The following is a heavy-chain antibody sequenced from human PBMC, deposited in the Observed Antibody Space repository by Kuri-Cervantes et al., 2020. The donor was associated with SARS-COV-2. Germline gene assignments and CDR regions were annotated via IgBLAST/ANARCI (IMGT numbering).Heavy chain of an antibody. V-gene: IGHV3-21*06. CDR2: IVGPSNSYI. J-gene: IGHJ6*04. CDR3: ARVYYYYGMDV. CDR1: GFDFNTYS. Sequence: GESLKISCAASGFDFNTYSMNWVRQAPGKGLEWVSSIVGPSNSYINYADSVKGRFTMSRDNAKDSLYLQMNSLRADDTAVYYCARVYYYYGMDVWGKGTTVTVSS.